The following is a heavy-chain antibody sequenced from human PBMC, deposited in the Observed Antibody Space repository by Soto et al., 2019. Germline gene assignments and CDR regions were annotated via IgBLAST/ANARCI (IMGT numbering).Heavy chain of an antibody. Sequence: QVQLVESGGGVVQPGRSLRLPCAASGFTLISYAMHWVRQAPGKGLEWVAAISYDGSNKYNADSVKGRFTISRDNSKNTLYLQMNSLRVEDTAVYYCARARLDTPALDYWGQGTLVTVSS. CDR1: GFTLISYA. CDR2: ISYDGSNK. J-gene: IGHJ4*02. V-gene: IGHV3-30-3*01. D-gene: IGHD2-2*01. CDR3: ARARLDTPALDY.